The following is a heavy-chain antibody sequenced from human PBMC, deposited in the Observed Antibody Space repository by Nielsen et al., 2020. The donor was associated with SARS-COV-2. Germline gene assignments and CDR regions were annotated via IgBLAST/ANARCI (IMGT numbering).Heavy chain of an antibody. CDR1: GFTFSSYA. J-gene: IGHJ4*02. D-gene: IGHD3-10*01. CDR3: VVSSRITMVRGVITPGY. Sequence: GESLKISCAASGFTFSSYAMSWVRQAPGKGLEWVSAISGSGGSTYYADSVKGRFTISRDNSKNTLYLQMNSLRAEDTAVYYCVVSSRITMVRGVITPGYWGQVTLVTVSS. V-gene: IGHV3-23*01. CDR2: ISGSGGST.